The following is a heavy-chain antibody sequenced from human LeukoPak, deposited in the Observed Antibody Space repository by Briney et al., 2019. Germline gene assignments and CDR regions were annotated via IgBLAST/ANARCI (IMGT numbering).Heavy chain of an antibody. V-gene: IGHV3-74*01. J-gene: IGHJ4*02. CDR1: GFTFSTYW. CDR2: IHTDGRST. D-gene: IGHD3-22*01. CDR3: ARDLYDSCGYAY. Sequence: GGSLRLSCVASGFTFSTYWMHWVRQVPGKGLVWVSHIHTDGRSTSYADSVKGRFTISRDNAKNTLYLQMNSLRVEDTAVYYCARDLYDSCGYAYWGQGTLVTVSS.